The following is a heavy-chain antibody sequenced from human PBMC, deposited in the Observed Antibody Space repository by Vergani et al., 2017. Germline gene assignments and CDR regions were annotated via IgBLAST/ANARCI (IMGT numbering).Heavy chain of an antibody. J-gene: IGHJ6*02. CDR1: GFSFNSYW. V-gene: IGHV3-74*03. D-gene: IGHD3-22*01. CDR3: ARTYYYDSSGYYYDYYYYGMDV. Sequence: DVHLAESGGGFFQPGGSLRLSCSASGFSFNSYWMHWVRQVPGKGLLWVSRIKSDGSITAYADSVKGRFTISRDNAQNTLYLQMNSLRVEDTGVYYCARTYYYDSSGYYYDYYYYGMDVWGQGTTVTVSS. CDR2: IKSDGSIT.